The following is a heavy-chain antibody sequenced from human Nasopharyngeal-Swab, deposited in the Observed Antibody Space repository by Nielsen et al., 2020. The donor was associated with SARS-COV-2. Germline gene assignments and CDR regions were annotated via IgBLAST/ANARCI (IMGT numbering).Heavy chain of an antibody. CDR3: ASGRISTVTKRGTWFDP. Sequence: ASVKVSCKASGYTFTGYYMHWVRQAPGQGLEWMGWINPNSGGTNYAQKFQGRVTMTRDTSISTAYTELSRLRSDDTAVYYCASGRISTVTKRGTWFDPWGQGTLVTVSS. J-gene: IGHJ5*02. CDR1: GYTFTGYY. V-gene: IGHV1-2*02. D-gene: IGHD4-17*01. CDR2: INPNSGGT.